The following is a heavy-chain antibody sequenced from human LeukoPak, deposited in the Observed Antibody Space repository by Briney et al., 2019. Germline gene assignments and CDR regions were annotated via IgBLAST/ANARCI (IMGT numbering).Heavy chain of an antibody. CDR3: ARLTGEFGYYFDY. D-gene: IGHD7-27*01. CDR1: GFTVSSNY. Sequence: GSLRLSCAASGFTVSSNYMSWVRQAPGKGLEWVSVIYSGGSTYYADSVKGRFTISRDNSKNTLYLQMNSLRAEDTAVYYCARLTGEFGYYFDYWGQGALVTVSS. J-gene: IGHJ4*02. CDR2: IYSGGST. V-gene: IGHV3-66*02.